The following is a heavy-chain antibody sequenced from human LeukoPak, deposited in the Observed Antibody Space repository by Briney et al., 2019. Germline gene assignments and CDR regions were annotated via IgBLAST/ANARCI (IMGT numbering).Heavy chain of an antibody. CDR3: AKDRRLDY. Sequence: GRSLRLSCAASGFTFSSYAMHWVRQAPGKGLEWVAVISYDGSNKYYADFVKGRFTISRDNSKNTLYLQMNSLRAEDTAVYYCAKDRRLDYWGQGTLVTVSS. D-gene: IGHD6-19*01. V-gene: IGHV3-30*04. CDR2: ISYDGSNK. CDR1: GFTFSSYA. J-gene: IGHJ4*02.